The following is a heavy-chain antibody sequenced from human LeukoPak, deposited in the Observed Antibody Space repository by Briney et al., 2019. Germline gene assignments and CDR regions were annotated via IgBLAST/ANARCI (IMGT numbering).Heavy chain of an antibody. D-gene: IGHD6-19*01. CDR3: ARGTAITAGIDF. J-gene: IGHJ4*02. CDR2: INPEGAST. V-gene: IGHV3-74*01. Sequence: GGSLRLSCTASRFAFSTYWMFWVRQAPGKGLVWVSQINPEGASTTYGDPAKGRFTASRDNAKNALHLQMNSLRVDDTAVYYCARGTAITAGIDFWGQGTLVTVSS. CDR1: RFAFSTYW.